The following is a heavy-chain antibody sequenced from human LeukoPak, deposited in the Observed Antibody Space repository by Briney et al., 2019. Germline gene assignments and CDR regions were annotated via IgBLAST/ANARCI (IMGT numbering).Heavy chain of an antibody. CDR1: GGTFSSYA. CDR2: IIPILGMA. Sequence: SVKVSCKASGGTFSSYAISWVRQAPGQGLEWMGRIIPILGMANYAQKFQGRVTITADKSTSTAYMELSSLRSEDTAVYYCAAIPPAGTSWPLYVWGQGTTVTVSS. CDR3: AAIPPAGTSWPLYV. D-gene: IGHD2-2*01. J-gene: IGHJ6*02. V-gene: IGHV1-69*04.